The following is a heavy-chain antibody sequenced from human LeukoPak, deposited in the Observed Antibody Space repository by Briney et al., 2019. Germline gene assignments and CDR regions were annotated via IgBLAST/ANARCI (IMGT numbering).Heavy chain of an antibody. Sequence: SGPALVKPRQTLTLTCTFSGFSLSSSGMCVSGIRQPPGKALELLARVDWGGDKYYSTSLKTRLTISKDPSKNQVVLTMTNMDPVDTATYYCARGPIAAAGSADWGQGTLATVSS. CDR2: VDWGGDK. V-gene: IGHV2-70*11. J-gene: IGHJ4*02. D-gene: IGHD6-13*01. CDR1: GFSLSSSGMC. CDR3: ARGPIAAAGSAD.